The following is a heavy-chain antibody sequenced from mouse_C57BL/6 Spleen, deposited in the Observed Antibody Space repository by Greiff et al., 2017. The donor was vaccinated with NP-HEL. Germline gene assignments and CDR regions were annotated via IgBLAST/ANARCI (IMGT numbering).Heavy chain of an antibody. Sequence: EVQLQESGGGLVQPKGSLKLSCAASGFSFNTYAMNWVRQAPGKGLEWVARIRSKSNNYATYYADSVKDRFTISRDDSESMLYLQMNNLKTEDTAMYYCVRQNNSHFDYWGQGTTLTVSS. D-gene: IGHD5-1-1*01. V-gene: IGHV10-1*01. CDR3: VRQNNSHFDY. J-gene: IGHJ2*01. CDR1: GFSFNTYA. CDR2: IRSKSNNYAT.